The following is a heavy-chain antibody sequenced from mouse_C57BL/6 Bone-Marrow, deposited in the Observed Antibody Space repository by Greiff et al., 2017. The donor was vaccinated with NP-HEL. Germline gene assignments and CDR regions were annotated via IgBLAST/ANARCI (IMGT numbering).Heavy chain of an antibody. D-gene: IGHD1-1*01. CDR3: AKNYYYGSSYGYFDY. Sequence: VQLQQSGPGLVQPSQSLSITCTVSGFSLTSYGVHWVRQSPVKGLEWLGVIWRGGSTDYNAAFMSRLSITKDNSKSQVFFKMNSLQADDTAIYYCAKNYYYGSSYGYFDYWGQGTTLTVSS. J-gene: IGHJ2*01. CDR1: GFSLTSYG. V-gene: IGHV2-5*01. CDR2: IWRGGST.